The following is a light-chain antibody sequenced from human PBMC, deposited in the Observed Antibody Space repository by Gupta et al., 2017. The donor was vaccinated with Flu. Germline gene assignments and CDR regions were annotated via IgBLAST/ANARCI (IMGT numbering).Light chain of an antibody. Sequence: TSGDVGGYNYVSWYQQHPGKAPNLMIYEVSRRPSGVPDRFSASKSGSTASLTVSGLQAEDEADYYCGSYADGRYVFGTGTKVTVL. J-gene: IGLJ1*01. CDR3: GSYADGRYV. CDR2: EVS. V-gene: IGLV2-8*01. CDR1: SGDVGGYNY.